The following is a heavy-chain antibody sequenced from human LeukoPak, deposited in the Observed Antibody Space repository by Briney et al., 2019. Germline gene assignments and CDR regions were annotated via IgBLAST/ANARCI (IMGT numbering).Heavy chain of an antibody. CDR2: IHSDVNTK. CDR3: GYFGSGSSYTPDS. CDR1: GFSFSSYG. V-gene: IGHV3-30*02. J-gene: IGHJ5*01. Sequence: PGGSLRLSCATSGFSFSSYGMHWVRQAPGKGLEWVAYIHSDVNTKYYADSVKGRFTISRDNSKNTLHVQMNSLRSEDTAVYYCGYFGSGSSYTPDSWGQGTLVTVSS. D-gene: IGHD3-10*01.